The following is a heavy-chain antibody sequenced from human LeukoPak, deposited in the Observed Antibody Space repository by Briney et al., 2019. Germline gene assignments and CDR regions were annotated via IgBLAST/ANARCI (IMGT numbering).Heavy chain of an antibody. Sequence: GGSLRLSCAASGFTFSSYAMSWVRQAPGKGLEWVSAISGSGGSTYYADSVKGRFTISRDNPKNTLYLQMNSLRAEDTAVYYCAKAYLHYDILTGSDYWGQGTLVTVSS. CDR1: GFTFSSYA. J-gene: IGHJ4*02. CDR2: ISGSGGST. CDR3: AKAYLHYDILTGSDY. D-gene: IGHD3-9*01. V-gene: IGHV3-23*01.